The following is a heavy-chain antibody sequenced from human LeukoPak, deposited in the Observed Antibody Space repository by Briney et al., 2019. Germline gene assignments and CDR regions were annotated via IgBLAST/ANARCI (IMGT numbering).Heavy chain of an antibody. D-gene: IGHD4-11*01. CDR1: GGSISGYY. CDR3: ARGETTAADRREGDAFDV. J-gene: IGHJ3*01. CDR2: IHYTGRT. Sequence: SETLSLTCTVSGGSISGYYWSWLRQPPGKTLEWIAHIHYTGRTTYNPSLQSRVTMSLDTSRNQFSLNLNSVSAADTAVYYCARGETTAADRREGDAFDVWGQGTIVTVSS. V-gene: IGHV4-59*08.